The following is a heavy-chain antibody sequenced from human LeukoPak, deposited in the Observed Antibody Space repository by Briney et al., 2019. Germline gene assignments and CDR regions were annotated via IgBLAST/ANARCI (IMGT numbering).Heavy chain of an antibody. CDR1: GGSITKLDYY. CDR3: AGRGSSSGTFDI. D-gene: IGHD3-10*01. Sequence: PSHTLSLTCTVSGGSITKLDYYWTWIRQPAGKRLEWIGRIYTSGGTNYNPSLKSRVTMSVDRSKNEISLHLASLTAADTALYYCAGRGSSSGTFDIWGPGTFVTVSS. J-gene: IGHJ3*02. CDR2: IYTSGGT. V-gene: IGHV4-61*02.